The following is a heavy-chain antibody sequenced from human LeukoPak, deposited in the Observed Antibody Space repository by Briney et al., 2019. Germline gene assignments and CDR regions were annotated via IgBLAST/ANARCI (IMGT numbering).Heavy chain of an antibody. V-gene: IGHV3-21*01. CDR1: GFTFSRYS. J-gene: IGHJ4*02. CDR3: ARADTSDILTGYSDY. D-gene: IGHD3-9*01. Sequence: PGGSLRLSCAASGFTFSRYSMNWVRQAPGKGLEWVSSISIGNTYIYYADSVKGRFTISRDNAKNSLYLQMNRLRAEDTAVYFCARADTSDILTGYSDYWGQGTLVTVSS. CDR2: ISIGNTYI.